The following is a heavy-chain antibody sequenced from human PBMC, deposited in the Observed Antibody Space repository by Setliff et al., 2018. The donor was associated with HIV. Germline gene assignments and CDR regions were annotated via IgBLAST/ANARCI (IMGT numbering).Heavy chain of an antibody. V-gene: IGHV4-59*12. CDR2: IYHSGST. D-gene: IGHD3-22*01. J-gene: IGHJ4*02. CDR3: ARSAYDSSGLPY. Sequence: PSETLSLTCGVSSGSINGYHWSWVRQAPGRGLEWIGTIYHSGSTYYNPSLKSRVTISVDTSKNQFSLNLSSVTAADTAVYYCARSAYDSSGLPYWGQGTLVTVS. CDR1: SGSINGYH.